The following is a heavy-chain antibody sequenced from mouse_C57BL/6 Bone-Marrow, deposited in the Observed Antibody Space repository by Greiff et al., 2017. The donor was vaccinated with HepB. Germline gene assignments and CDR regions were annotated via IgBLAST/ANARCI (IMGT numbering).Heavy chain of an antibody. CDR2: INYDGSST. CDR1: GFTFSDYY. CDR3: ARAPDYYGSSGDWYFDV. J-gene: IGHJ1*03. D-gene: IGHD1-1*01. V-gene: IGHV5-16*01. Sequence: DVKLVESEGGLVQPGSSMKLSCTASGFTFSDYYMAWVRQVPEKGLEWVANINYDGSSTYYLDSLKSRFIISRDNAKNILYLQMSSLKSEDTATYYCARAPDYYGSSGDWYFDVWGTGTTVTVSS.